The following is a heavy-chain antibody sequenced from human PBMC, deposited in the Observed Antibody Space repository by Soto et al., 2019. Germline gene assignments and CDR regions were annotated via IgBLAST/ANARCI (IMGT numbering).Heavy chain of an antibody. D-gene: IGHD3-10*01. J-gene: IGHJ6*02. CDR2: MNPNSGNT. CDR1: GYTFTSYD. CDR3: AGGERIPVGMVRGGYGMDV. Sequence: ASVKVSCKASGYTFTSYDINWVRQATGQGLEWMGWMNPNSGNTGYAQKFQGRVTMTRNTSISTAYMELSSLRSEDTAVYYCAGGERIPVGMVRGGYGMDVWGQGTTVTVSS. V-gene: IGHV1-8*01.